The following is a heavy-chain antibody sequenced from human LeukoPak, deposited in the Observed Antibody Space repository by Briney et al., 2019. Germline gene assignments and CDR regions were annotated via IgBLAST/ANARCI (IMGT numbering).Heavy chain of an antibody. CDR1: GGSFSGYY. CDR2: INHSGST. J-gene: IGHJ6*04. V-gene: IGHV4-34*01. CDR3: ARGGYSSGSIFYYYYGMDV. D-gene: IGHD6-19*01. Sequence: SETLSLTCAVYGGSFSGYYWSWIRQPPGKGLGWIGEINHSGSTNYNPSLKSRVTISVDTSKNQFSLKLSSVTAADTAVYYCARGGYSSGSIFYYYYGMDVWGKGTTVTVSS.